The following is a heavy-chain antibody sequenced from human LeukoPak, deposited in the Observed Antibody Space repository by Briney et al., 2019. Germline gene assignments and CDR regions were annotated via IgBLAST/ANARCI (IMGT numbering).Heavy chain of an antibody. V-gene: IGHV4-34*01. D-gene: IGHD6-13*01. CDR3: ARGLEYSSSWHTINWFDP. Sequence: PSQTLSLTCAVYGGSFSGYYWSWIRQPPGKGLEWVGGNNHSGSTNYNPSLKSRVTISVDTSKNQFSLKLSSVTAADTAVYYCARGLEYSSSWHTINWFDPWGQGTLVTVSS. J-gene: IGHJ5*02. CDR1: GGSFSGYY. CDR2: NNHSGST.